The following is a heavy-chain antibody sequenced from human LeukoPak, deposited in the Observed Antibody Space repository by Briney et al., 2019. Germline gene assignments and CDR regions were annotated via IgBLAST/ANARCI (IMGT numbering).Heavy chain of an antibody. J-gene: IGHJ4*02. CDR3: AKVGRRDYYGSGSYYNAVGDY. V-gene: IGHV3-23*01. CDR2: ISGSGGST. CDR1: GFTFSSYA. Sequence: PGGSLRLSCAASGFTFSSYAMSWVRQAPGKGLEWVSAISGSGGSTYYADSVKGRFTISRDNSKNTLYLQMNSLRAEDTAVYYCAKVGRRDYYGSGSYYNAVGDYWGQGTLVTVSS. D-gene: IGHD3-10*01.